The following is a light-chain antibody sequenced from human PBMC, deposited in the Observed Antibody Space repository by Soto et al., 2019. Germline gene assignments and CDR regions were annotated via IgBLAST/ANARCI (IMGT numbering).Light chain of an antibody. V-gene: IGKV3-11*01. CDR3: QQRSEWPLT. CDR2: DAS. CDR1: QSVSSY. J-gene: IGKJ4*01. Sequence: ETVLTQSPATLSLSPGERATLSCRASQSVSSYLAWYQQKPGQAPRLLIYDASNRATGIPARFSGSGSGTDFTLTISSLEPEDFAVYYCQQRSEWPLTFGGGTKVEIK.